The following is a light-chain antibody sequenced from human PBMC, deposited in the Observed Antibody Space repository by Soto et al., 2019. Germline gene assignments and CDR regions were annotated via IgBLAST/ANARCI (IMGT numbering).Light chain of an antibody. V-gene: IGKV1-39*01. CDR1: QSISSY. CDR3: QQSYSTPRT. CDR2: AAS. Sequence: DIQMTQKPSSLSASVGDRVTITCRASQSISSYLNWYQQKPGKAPKLLIYAASSLQSGVPSRFSGSGSGTDFTLTISSLQPEDFATYYCQQSYSTPRTFGQGTKVDI. J-gene: IGKJ1*01.